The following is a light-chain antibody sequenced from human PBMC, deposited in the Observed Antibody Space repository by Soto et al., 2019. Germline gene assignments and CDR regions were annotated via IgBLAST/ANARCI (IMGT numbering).Light chain of an antibody. CDR3: MQSTQLPPT. V-gene: IGKV2D-29*02. J-gene: IGKJ5*01. CDR2: EVS. CDR1: HSLLHITGETF. Sequence: DVVMTQTPLSLSVAPGQPACISCKSSHSLLHITGETFLFWYLQKPGQSPQLLIYEVSTRVSGVPDRFSGSGPGTDFTLEISRVETDDVGIYYCMQSTQLPPTFGQGTRLEIK.